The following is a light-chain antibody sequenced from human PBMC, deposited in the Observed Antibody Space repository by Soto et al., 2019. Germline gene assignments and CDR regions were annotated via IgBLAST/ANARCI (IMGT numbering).Light chain of an antibody. J-gene: IGLJ2*01. CDR2: DVS. CDR3: CSYTNSRTRV. CDR1: SSDVGGYNY. V-gene: IGLV2-14*03. Sequence: QCALTQPASVSGSPGQSITISCTGTSSDVGGYNYVSWYQHHPGKAPKLMIFDVSHRPARVSNRFSGFTADNTASQTISGLMADTEAHYYCCSYTNSRTRVFGGGTKLAV.